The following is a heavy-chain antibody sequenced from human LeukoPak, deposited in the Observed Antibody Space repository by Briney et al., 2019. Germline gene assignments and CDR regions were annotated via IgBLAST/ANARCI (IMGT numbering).Heavy chain of an antibody. D-gene: IGHD6-19*01. Sequence: SETLSLTCTVSGRSISSYYWSWIRQPPGKGLEWIGYMDDSGSTNYNPSLTSRVTISEDTSKNQLSLKLGSVTAADTAVYYCARHSSGSGGAFRYWGQGTPVTVSS. CDR3: ARHSSGSGGAFRY. V-gene: IGHV4-59*08. CDR2: MDDSGST. J-gene: IGHJ4*02. CDR1: GRSISSYY.